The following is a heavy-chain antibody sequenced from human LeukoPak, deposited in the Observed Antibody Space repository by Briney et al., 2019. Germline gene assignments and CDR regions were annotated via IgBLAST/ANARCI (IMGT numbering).Heavy chain of an antibody. D-gene: IGHD3-22*01. CDR1: GFTFSTFG. Sequence: GGSLRLSCAASGFTFSTFGMHWVRQAPGKGLEWVAFIRYDGSNQYYEDSVKGRFTISRDNSKNKVYLEMSRLRPEDSALYYYVKEDFYDATEAWGRGTLVTVSS. J-gene: IGHJ5*02. CDR3: VKEDFYDATEA. V-gene: IGHV3-30*02. CDR2: IRYDGSNQ.